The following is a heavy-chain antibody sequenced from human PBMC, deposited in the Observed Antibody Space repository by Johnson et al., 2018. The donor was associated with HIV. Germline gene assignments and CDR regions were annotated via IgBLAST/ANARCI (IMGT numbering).Heavy chain of an antibody. J-gene: IGHJ3*02. Sequence: VQLVESWGGLVQPGRSLRLSCAPSGFTFDDYAMHWVRQAPGKGLEWVSGISWNSDNIAYADSVRGRFTIARDNAKNSLHLQMNSLRAEDTAFYYCARDRFGSGRPNAFDIWGQGTMVTVSS. CDR2: ISWNSDNI. CDR3: ARDRFGSGRPNAFDI. D-gene: IGHD3-10*01. CDR1: GFTFDDYA. V-gene: IGHV3-9*01.